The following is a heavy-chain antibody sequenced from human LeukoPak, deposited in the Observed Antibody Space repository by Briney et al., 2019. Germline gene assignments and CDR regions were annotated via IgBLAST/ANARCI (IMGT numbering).Heavy chain of an antibody. J-gene: IGHJ6*02. D-gene: IGHD6-13*01. V-gene: IGHV3-23*01. CDR1: GFIFSSYS. CDR2: ITGSGGNT. Sequence: GGSLRLSCAASGFIFSSYSMSWVRQAPGKGLEWVSVITGSGGNTYYADSVKGRFTISKDNSENTVYLQMSSLRVDDTAVYYCAKAASSSWPSYYYGMDVWGQGTTVTVSS. CDR3: AKAASSSWPSYYYGMDV.